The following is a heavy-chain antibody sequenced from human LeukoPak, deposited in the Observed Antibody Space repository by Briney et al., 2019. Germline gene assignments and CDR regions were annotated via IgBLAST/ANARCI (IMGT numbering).Heavy chain of an antibody. D-gene: IGHD3-3*01. CDR1: GFTFSSYA. Sequence: GGSLRLSCSASGFTFSSYAMHWVRQAPGKGLEWVAVISYDGSNKYYADSVKGRFTISRDNSKNTLYLQMNSLRAEDTAVYYCARGTGDFWSGYQHNWFDPWGQGTLVTVSS. V-gene: IGHV3-30-3*01. CDR2: ISYDGSNK. CDR3: ARGTGDFWSGYQHNWFDP. J-gene: IGHJ5*02.